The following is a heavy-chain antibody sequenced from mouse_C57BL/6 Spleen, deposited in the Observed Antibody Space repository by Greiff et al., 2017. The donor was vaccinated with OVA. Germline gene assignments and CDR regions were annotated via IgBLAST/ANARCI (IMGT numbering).Heavy chain of an antibody. CDR1: GYTFTDYY. V-gene: IGHV1-76*01. CDR2: IYPGSGNT. CDR3: ARGGLRREINY. D-gene: IGHD2-4*01. Sequence: QVQLQQSGAELVRPGASVKLSCKASGYTFTDYYINWVKQRPGQGLEWIARIYPGSGNTYYNEKFKGKATLTAEKSSSTAYMQLSSLTSEDSAVYFWARGGLRREINYWGQGTTLTVSS. J-gene: IGHJ2*01.